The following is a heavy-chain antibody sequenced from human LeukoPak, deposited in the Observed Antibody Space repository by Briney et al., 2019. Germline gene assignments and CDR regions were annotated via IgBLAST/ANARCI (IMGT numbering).Heavy chain of an antibody. CDR3: ARLRYCTNDVCYTGGNWFDP. Sequence: SETLSLTCTVSGGSISSNAYYWGWIRQPPGKGLEWIGSIYYSGSTYYNPSLKSRDTISVDTSKNQFSLKLSSVTAADTAVYYCARLRYCTNDVCYTGGNWFDPWGQGTPVTVSS. D-gene: IGHD2-8*01. J-gene: IGHJ5*02. CDR2: IYYSGST. V-gene: IGHV4-39*01. CDR1: GGSISSNAYY.